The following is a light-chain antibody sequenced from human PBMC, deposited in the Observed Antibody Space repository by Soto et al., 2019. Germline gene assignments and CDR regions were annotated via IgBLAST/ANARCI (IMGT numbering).Light chain of an antibody. CDR1: QGISSH. Sequence: DIQLTQSPSFLSASVGDRVTITCRASQGISSHLAWYQQKPGTAPKLLIYATSTLQSGVPSRFSGSGSGTDFTLTISSLQPEDFATYYCQQLNSFPLTFGGGTKVDIK. CDR3: QQLNSFPLT. V-gene: IGKV1-9*01. J-gene: IGKJ4*01. CDR2: ATS.